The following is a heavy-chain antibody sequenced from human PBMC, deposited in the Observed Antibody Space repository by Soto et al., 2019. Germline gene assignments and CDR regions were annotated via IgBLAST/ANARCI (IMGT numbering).Heavy chain of an antibody. Sequence: TSETLSLTCTVSGGSISSYYWSWIRQPPGKELEWIGYIYYSGSTNYNPSLKSRVTMSVDTTKNQFSLKLSSVTAADTAIYYCARVWAYYDILTGPQYYYYMDVWGTGTTVTVSS. V-gene: IGHV4-59*01. CDR2: IYYSGST. D-gene: IGHD3-9*01. CDR3: ARVWAYYDILTGPQYYYYMDV. CDR1: GGSISSYY. J-gene: IGHJ6*03.